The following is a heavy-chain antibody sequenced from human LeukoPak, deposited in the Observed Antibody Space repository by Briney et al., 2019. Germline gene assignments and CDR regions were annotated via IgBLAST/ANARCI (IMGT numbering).Heavy chain of an antibody. CDR2: ISDSGDST. J-gene: IGHJ4*02. CDR3: ARAAYMVRGVIITPPFDY. V-gene: IGHV3-23*01. Sequence: GGSLRLSCAASGFTFSNHAMSWVRQAPGKGLEWVSAISDSGDSTYYAGSVKGRFTISRDDSKNSLYLQMNSLRAEDTAIYYCARAAYMVRGVIITPPFDYWGQGTLVTVSS. CDR1: GFTFSNHA. D-gene: IGHD3-10*01.